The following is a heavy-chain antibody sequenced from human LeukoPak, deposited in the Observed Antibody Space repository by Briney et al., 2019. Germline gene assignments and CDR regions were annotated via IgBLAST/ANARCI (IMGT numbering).Heavy chain of an antibody. CDR1: GFTFRNYV. D-gene: IGHD3-10*01. V-gene: IGHV3-30-3*01. J-gene: IGHJ4*02. Sequence: GGSLRLSCAASGFTFRNYVIHWVRQAPGKGLEWVAVTSSDLNVKLYADSVKGRFTISRDNSRSTLYLQMNGLRPEDTAIYYCAREGYYGSGSPPSLYFDYWGQGTLVTVSS. CDR2: TSSDLNVK. CDR3: AREGYYGSGSPPSLYFDY.